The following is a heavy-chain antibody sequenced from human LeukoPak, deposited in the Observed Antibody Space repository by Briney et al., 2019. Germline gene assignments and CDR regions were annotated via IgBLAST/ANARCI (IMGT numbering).Heavy chain of an antibody. Sequence: SETLSLTCTVSGGSFSSGDYYWSWIRQPPGKCLEWIGYIYYSGSTYYNPSLKSRVTISVDTSKNQFSLKLSSVTAADTAVYYCARESDFLDYWGQGTLVTVSS. CDR1: GGSFSSGDYY. CDR2: IYYSGST. J-gene: IGHJ4*02. V-gene: IGHV4-30-4*08. CDR3: ARESDFLDY. D-gene: IGHD3-3*01.